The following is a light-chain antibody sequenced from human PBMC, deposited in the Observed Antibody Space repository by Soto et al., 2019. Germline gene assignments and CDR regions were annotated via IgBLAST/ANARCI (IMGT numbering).Light chain of an antibody. Sequence: VIRQYPATLTISQGDGAPLSCMASHGIGDTLAWYQHKPGQAPRLLIYGASSRATGIPNRFSGSGSGTDFPLTISRLEPEDFSVYYCQLYGNSPQTFGQGTKVDI. J-gene: IGKJ1*01. CDR1: HGIGDT. CDR2: GAS. V-gene: IGKV3-20*01. CDR3: QLYGNSPQT.